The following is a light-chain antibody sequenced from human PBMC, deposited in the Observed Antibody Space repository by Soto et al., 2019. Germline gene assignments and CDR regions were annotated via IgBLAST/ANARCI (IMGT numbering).Light chain of an antibody. Sequence: EIVLRQSPGTLSLSPGERATVSCRASQTLSNSFIAWYQQKPGQAPRLLIYDTSSRATGVPDRYSASGSGTDFTLTISRLEPEDFAVFFCQQYGTSEIIFGQGTRLEIK. CDR2: DTS. J-gene: IGKJ5*01. V-gene: IGKV3-20*01. CDR3: QQYGTSEII. CDR1: QTLSNSF.